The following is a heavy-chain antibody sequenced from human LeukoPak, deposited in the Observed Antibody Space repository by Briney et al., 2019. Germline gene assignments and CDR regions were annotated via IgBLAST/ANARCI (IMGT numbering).Heavy chain of an antibody. CDR3: ARGIAARSPFDY. CDR1: GFTFSSYD. V-gene: IGHV3-23*01. CDR2: IRRGVGST. D-gene: IGHD6-6*01. Sequence: GGSLRLSCAASGFTFSSYDLSWVRQAPGKGLECVSAIRRGVGSTYYADSVKGRFTISRDNAKNSLYLQMNSLRAEDTAVYYCARGIAARSPFDYWGQGTLVTVSS. J-gene: IGHJ4*02.